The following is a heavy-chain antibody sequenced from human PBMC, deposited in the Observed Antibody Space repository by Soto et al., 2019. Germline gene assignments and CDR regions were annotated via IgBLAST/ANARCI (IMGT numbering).Heavy chain of an antibody. Sequence: QVQLQQWGAGLLKPSETLSLTCAVYGGSFSGYYWNWIRQPPGKGLAWIGEINHSGSTTYKPPLKSRITLSVDTPKHQFSLKLSSVTAADTAVYYCARGRGRIFDYWGQGTLVTVSS. CDR2: INHSGST. D-gene: IGHD3-10*01. J-gene: IGHJ4*02. CDR3: ARGRGRIFDY. V-gene: IGHV4-34*01. CDR1: GGSFSGYY.